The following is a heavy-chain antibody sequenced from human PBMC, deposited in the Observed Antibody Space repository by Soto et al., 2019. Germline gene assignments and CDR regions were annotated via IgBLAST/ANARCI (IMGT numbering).Heavy chain of an antibody. CDR3: TTDGASGGTDSYYFDY. D-gene: IGHD1-26*01. CDR1: GYTYPGYY. J-gene: IGHJ4*02. CDR2: INPNSGGT. Sequence: GASVTVACKASGYTYPGYYMHWVRQATGQGLEWMGWINPNSGGTNYAQKFQGWVTMTRDTSISTAYMELSRLRSDDTAVYYCTTDGASGGTDSYYFDYWGQGALVTVSS. V-gene: IGHV1-2*04.